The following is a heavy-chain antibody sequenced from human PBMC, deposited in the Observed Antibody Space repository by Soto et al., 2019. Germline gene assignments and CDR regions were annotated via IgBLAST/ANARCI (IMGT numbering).Heavy chain of an antibody. CDR2: ISSTSSYI. CDR3: ARAHVNYGDDNYYYCYMDV. V-gene: IGHV3-21*01. J-gene: IGHJ6*03. CDR1: RFTFSYYS. D-gene: IGHD4-17*01. Sequence: EVQLVESGGGLVKPAGSLRLSCAASRFTFSYYSMNWVRQAPGKGLEWVSSISSTSSYIYYPDSVKVRFTISRDNAKNSLCLQMSSLRAEDRAVYYCARAHVNYGDDNYYYCYMDVRGKGTTVTVSS.